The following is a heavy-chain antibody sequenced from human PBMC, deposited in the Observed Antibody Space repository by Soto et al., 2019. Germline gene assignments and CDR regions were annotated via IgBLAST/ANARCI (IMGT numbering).Heavy chain of an antibody. CDR3: AKDSREPHDPPLYNWFDP. CDR1: GFTFSNYG. D-gene: IGHD2-15*01. V-gene: IGHV3-30*18. CDR2: ISYDGSHK. Sequence: QAQLVESGGGVIQRGRSLRLSCPASGFTFSNYGFHWVRQAPGKGLEWVAVISYDGSHKYYTDSVKGRFTISRDNSKNTVSLQMNNLRPDDTAVYYCAKDSREPHDPPLYNWFDPWGLGTLVTVSS. J-gene: IGHJ5*02.